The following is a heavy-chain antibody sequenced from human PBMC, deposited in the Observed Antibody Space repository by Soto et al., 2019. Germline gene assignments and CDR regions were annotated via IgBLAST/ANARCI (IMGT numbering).Heavy chain of an antibody. J-gene: IGHJ4*02. Sequence: QVQLQESGPGLVKPSQTLSLTCSVSGGSISTGDYYWSWIRQPPGKGLEWIGYIYYSGSTYYNPSLKNRVTISLDTSKNQFSLKLGSVTAADTAVYYCARDEVGGDIVIVPAALWGQGTLVTVSS. D-gene: IGHD2-2*01. CDR3: ARDEVGGDIVIVPAAL. CDR2: IYYSGST. V-gene: IGHV4-30-4*01. CDR1: GGSISTGDYY.